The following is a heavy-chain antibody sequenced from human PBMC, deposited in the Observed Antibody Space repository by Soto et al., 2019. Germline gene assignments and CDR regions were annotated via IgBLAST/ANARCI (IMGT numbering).Heavy chain of an antibody. D-gene: IGHD3-3*01. J-gene: IGHJ6*02. CDR1: GFTISDYY. CDR3: ARDGRLYYDFWTPLAGMDV. Sequence: GGSLRLSCEAAGFTISDYYMSWIRQAPGKGLEWVSYISSVGTTTYYADSVKGRFTISRDNSKNTLYLQMNSLRAEDTAVYYCARDGRLYYDFWTPLAGMDVWGQGTTVTVSS. V-gene: IGHV3-11*01. CDR2: ISSVGTTT.